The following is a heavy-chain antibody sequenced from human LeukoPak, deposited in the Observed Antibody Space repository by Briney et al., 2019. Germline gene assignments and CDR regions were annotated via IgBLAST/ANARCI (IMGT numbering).Heavy chain of an antibody. Sequence: GGSLRLSCAASGFTFSSYSMNWVRQAPGKGLEWVSSISSSSSYIYYADSVKGRFTISRDNAKNSLYLQMNSLRAEDTAVYYCARDQGKGIAAARGLDPWGQGTLVTVSS. CDR3: ARDQGKGIAAARGLDP. V-gene: IGHV3-21*01. D-gene: IGHD6-13*01. CDR2: ISSSSSYI. J-gene: IGHJ5*02. CDR1: GFTFSSYS.